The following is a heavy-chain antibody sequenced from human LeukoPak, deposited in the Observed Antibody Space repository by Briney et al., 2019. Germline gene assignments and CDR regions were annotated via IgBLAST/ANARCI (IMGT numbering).Heavy chain of an antibody. Sequence: PGGSLRLSCAASGFTLNSYHMHWVRQAPGKGLEWVAFISYDGRQEKYEDSVKGRLTVSRDNSKNTLYLQMNSLRIEDTAVYFCAREGRSLEAAGPDAFDAWGQGTMVTVSS. CDR3: AREGRSLEAAGPDAFDA. V-gene: IGHV3-30*03. D-gene: IGHD3-10*01. CDR2: ISYDGRQE. J-gene: IGHJ3*01. CDR1: GFTLNSYH.